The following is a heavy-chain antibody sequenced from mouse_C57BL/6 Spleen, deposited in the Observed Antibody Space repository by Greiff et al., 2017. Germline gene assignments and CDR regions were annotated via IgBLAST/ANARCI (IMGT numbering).Heavy chain of an antibody. CDR1: GYTFTSYW. CDR2: IDPSDSDT. J-gene: IGHJ1*03. D-gene: IGHD1-1*01. CDR3: AREEITTVPWYFDV. V-gene: IGHV1-52*01. Sequence: QVQLQQPGAELVRPGSSVKLSCKASGYTFTSYWMHWVKQRPIQGLEWIGNIDPSDSDTHYNQKFKDKATLTVDKSSSTAYMQLSNLKSEDSAVYYCAREEITTVPWYFDVWGTGTTVTVSS.